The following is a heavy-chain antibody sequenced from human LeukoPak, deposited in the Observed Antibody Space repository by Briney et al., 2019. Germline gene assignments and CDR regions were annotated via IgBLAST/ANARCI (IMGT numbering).Heavy chain of an antibody. CDR2: IYTSGST. V-gene: IGHV4-4*07. J-gene: IGHJ6*02. CDR1: GGSISSYY. CDR3: ARDSFSVAGYYYYYGMDV. D-gene: IGHD6-19*01. Sequence: SETLSLTCTVSGGSISSYYWSWIRQPAAKGLEWIGRIYTSGSTNYNPSLKSRVTMSVDTSKNQFSLKLSSVTAADTAVYYCARDSFSVAGYYYYYGMDVWGQGTTVTVSS.